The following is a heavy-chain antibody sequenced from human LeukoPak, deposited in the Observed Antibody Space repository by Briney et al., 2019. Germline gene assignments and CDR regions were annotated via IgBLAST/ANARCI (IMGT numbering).Heavy chain of an antibody. CDR3: ARVAGAGSLFDS. V-gene: IGHV6-1*01. CDR2: TYYRSKWYN. D-gene: IGHD6-19*01. J-gene: IGHJ4*02. Sequence: SQTLSLTCAISGDSVSSNSAAWNWIRQSPSRGLEWLGRTYYRSKWYNDYAVSVKSRITINPDTSKNQFSLKLTSVTAADTAVYYCARVAGAGSLFDSWGQGTLVTVSS. CDR1: GDSVSSNSAA.